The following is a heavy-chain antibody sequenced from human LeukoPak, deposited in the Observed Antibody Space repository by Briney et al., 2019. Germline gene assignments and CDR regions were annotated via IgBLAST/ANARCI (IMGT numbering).Heavy chain of an antibody. CDR2: IYYSGGT. J-gene: IGHJ4*02. Sequence: SETLSLTCTVSGGSISGYYWSWIRQPPGKGLEWIGHIYYSGGTNYNPSLKSRVTISVDTSRNQFSLKLSSVTAADTAVYYCARRGAVYAGNDFDYWGQGTLVSVST. CDR3: ARRGAVYAGNDFDY. V-gene: IGHV4-59*08. CDR1: GGSISGYY. D-gene: IGHD4-23*01.